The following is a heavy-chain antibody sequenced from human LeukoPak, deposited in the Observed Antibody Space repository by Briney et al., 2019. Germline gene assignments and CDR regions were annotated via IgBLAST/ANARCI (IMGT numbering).Heavy chain of an antibody. D-gene: IGHD5-24*01. CDR2: IYYSGST. CDR3: ARARRRDGYNFRY. V-gene: IGHV4-31*03. Sequence: SETLSLTCTVSGGSISSGGYYWSWIRQHPGKGLEWIGYIYYSGSTYYNPSLKSRVTISVGTSKNQFSLKLSSVTAADTAVYYCARARRRDGYNFRYWGQGTLVTVSS. CDR1: GGSISSGGYY. J-gene: IGHJ4*02.